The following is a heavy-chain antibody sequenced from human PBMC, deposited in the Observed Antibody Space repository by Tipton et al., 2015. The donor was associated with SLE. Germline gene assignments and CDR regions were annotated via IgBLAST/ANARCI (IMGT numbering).Heavy chain of an antibody. D-gene: IGHD6-13*01. Sequence: TLSLTCAVYGGSFSGYHWNWIRQPPGKGLEWIGEISHSGSTNYNPSLKSRVTISVDTSKNQFSLKLTSVTAADTAVYYCARGIKGSSWYFDFWGQGTLVTV. CDR2: ISHSGST. V-gene: IGHV4-34*01. CDR3: ARGIKGSSWYFDF. J-gene: IGHJ4*02. CDR1: GGSFSGYH.